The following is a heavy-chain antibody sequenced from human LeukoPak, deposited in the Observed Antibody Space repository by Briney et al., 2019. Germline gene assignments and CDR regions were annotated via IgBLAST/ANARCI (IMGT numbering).Heavy chain of an antibody. Sequence: SETLSLTCAVYGGSFSGYYWSWIRQPPGKGLEWIGEINHSGSTNYNPSLKSRVTISVDTSKNQFSLKLSSVTAADTAVYYCARGGSTDYDFWSGYYSLYYFDYWGQGTLVTVSS. CDR1: GGSFSGYY. CDR3: ARGGSTDYDFWSGYYSLYYFDY. D-gene: IGHD3-3*01. J-gene: IGHJ4*02. V-gene: IGHV4-34*01. CDR2: INHSGST.